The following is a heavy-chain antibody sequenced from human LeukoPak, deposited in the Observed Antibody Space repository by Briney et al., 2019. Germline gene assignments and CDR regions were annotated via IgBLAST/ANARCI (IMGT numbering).Heavy chain of an antibody. CDR3: AREGDYVWGSYRYTGSHNPPTFDY. J-gene: IGHJ4*02. D-gene: IGHD3-16*02. V-gene: IGHV3-33*01. CDR1: GFTLSSYG. Sequence: GGSLRLFCAASGFTLSSYGMHWVRQAPGKGLEWVAVIWYDGSNKYYADSVKGRFTISRDNSKNTLYLQMNSLRAEDTAVYYCAREGDYVWGSYRYTGSHNPPTFDYWGQGTLVTVSS. CDR2: IWYDGSNK.